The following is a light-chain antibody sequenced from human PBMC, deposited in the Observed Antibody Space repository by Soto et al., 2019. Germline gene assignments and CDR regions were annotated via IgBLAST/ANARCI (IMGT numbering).Light chain of an antibody. CDR1: QSVSSN. V-gene: IGKV3-15*01. CDR3: QHYNNWPRT. CDR2: GAS. Sequence: EIVMTQSPATLTVSPGERATLSCRASQSVSSNLAWYQQKPGQAPRLLIYGASTRATGIPARFSGSGSGTEFTLTNSSLHSENFAVYYCQHYNNWPRTFGQGTMVEIK. J-gene: IGKJ1*01.